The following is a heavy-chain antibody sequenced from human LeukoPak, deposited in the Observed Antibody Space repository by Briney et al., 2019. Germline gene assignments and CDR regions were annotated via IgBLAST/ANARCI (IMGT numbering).Heavy chain of an antibody. CDR1: GYTFASYW. Sequence: GESLKISCKGSGYTFASYWIAWVRQMPGNGLEWMGIIYPGDSDTRYSPSFQGQVTISADKSIITAYLQWSSLKASDTAMYYCARQIADSSGPIDYWGQGALVTVSS. V-gene: IGHV5-51*01. D-gene: IGHD6-19*01. CDR2: IYPGDSDT. J-gene: IGHJ4*02. CDR3: ARQIADSSGPIDY.